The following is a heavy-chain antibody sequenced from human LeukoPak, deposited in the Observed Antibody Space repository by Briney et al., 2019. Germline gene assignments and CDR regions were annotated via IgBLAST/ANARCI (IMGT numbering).Heavy chain of an antibody. CDR3: ARDYYGSGSESYYYGMDV. J-gene: IGHJ6*04. CDR1: GFTFSSYE. CDR2: ISGSGSTM. V-gene: IGHV3-48*03. D-gene: IGHD3-10*01. Sequence: GGSLRLSCAASGFTFSSYEMNWVRQAPGKGLEWVSYISGSGSTMYYADSVKGRFTISRDNAKNSLYLQMNSLRAEDTAVYYCARDYYGSGSESYYYGMDVWGKGTTVTVSS.